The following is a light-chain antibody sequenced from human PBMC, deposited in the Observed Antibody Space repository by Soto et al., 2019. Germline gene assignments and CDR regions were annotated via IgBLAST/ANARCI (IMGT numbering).Light chain of an antibody. Sequence: EIVMTQSPATLSVSPGERATLSCGASQSVSSSYLAWYQQKPGLAPRLLIYDASTRATGIPVRFSGSGSGTEFTLTISSLQSEDFGVYYCQQNKDWPGTFGQGTKVDIK. CDR1: QSVSSSY. V-gene: IGKV3-15*01. J-gene: IGKJ1*01. CDR3: QQNKDWPGT. CDR2: DAS.